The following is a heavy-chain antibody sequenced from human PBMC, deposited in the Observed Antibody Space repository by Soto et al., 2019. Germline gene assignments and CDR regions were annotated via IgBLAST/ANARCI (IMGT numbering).Heavy chain of an antibody. CDR3: ARALGTGGLDV. CDR2: VYTTGST. J-gene: IGHJ6*02. V-gene: IGHV4-4*07. Sequence: FAPRSLRRTVSGGSIGDYDWRWIRQPAGKELEWIGRVYTTGSTNYNPYLKSRVTVSIDTSKNQFSLQLISVTAADTAVYFCARALGTGGLDVWGQGTTVNV. CDR1: GGSIGDYD. D-gene: IGHD2-8*02.